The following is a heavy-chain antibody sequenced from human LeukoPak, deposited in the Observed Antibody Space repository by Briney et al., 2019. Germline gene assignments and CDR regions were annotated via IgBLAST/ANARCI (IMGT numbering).Heavy chain of an antibody. Sequence: GGSLRLSCAASVFTFSSYWMSWVRQAPWKGLEWVANIKQDGSEKYYVDSVKGRFTISRDNAKNSLYLQMNSLRAEDTAVYYCARYRVGWFYYFDYWGQGTLVTVSS. J-gene: IGHJ4*02. CDR3: ARYRVGWFYYFDY. CDR2: IKQDGSEK. CDR1: VFTFSSYW. D-gene: IGHD6-19*01. V-gene: IGHV3-7*03.